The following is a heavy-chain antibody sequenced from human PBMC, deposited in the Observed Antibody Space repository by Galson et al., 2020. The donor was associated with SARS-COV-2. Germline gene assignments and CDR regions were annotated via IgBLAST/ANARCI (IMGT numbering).Heavy chain of an antibody. Sequence: GGSLRLSCAASGITFDDYAKHWVRQAPGKGLEWVSGISWNSGSIGYADYVKGRFTISRDNAKNSLYLQMNSLRAEDTALYYCAKISGACTGDYWGQVTLVTVSS. V-gene: IGHV3-9*01. CDR2: ISWNSGSI. CDR1: GITFDDYA. CDR3: AKISGACTGDY. J-gene: IGHJ4*02. D-gene: IGHD2-8*01.